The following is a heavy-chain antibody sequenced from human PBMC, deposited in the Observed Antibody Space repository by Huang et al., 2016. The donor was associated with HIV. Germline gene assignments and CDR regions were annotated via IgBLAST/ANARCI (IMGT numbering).Heavy chain of an antibody. Sequence: QVYLEQWGTGLLKPSETLSLKCAVYGLSLTDSYWTWIRQSPGAGLEWIGDISQTGDPNYHPSLKSRVNISLDTSKNQFSLNLTSLSDADTGLYFCARGQGRSYYYGMNVWGQGSLVTVSS. V-gene: IGHV4-34*01. CDR1: GLSLTDSY. CDR3: ARGQGRSYYYGMNV. CDR2: ISQTGDP. D-gene: IGHD2-21*01. J-gene: IGHJ6*02.